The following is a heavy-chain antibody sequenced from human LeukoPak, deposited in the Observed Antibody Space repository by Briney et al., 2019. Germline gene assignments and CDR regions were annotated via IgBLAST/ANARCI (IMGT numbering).Heavy chain of an antibody. CDR2: IWYDGRNK. Sequence: GGSLRLSCAASGFTFSGYSMNWVRQAPGKGLEWVAVIWYDGRNKYYVDSVKGRFTISRDNSKNTVYLQMNSLRAEDTAVYFCARDLSIAVFDYWGQGTLVTVSS. J-gene: IGHJ4*02. CDR1: GFTFSGYS. V-gene: IGHV3-33*08. CDR3: ARDLSIAVFDY. D-gene: IGHD6-19*01.